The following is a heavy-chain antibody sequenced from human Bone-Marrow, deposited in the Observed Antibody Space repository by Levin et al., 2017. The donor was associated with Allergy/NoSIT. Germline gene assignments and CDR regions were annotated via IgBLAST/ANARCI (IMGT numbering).Heavy chain of an antibody. CDR2: IFYSGGT. D-gene: IGHD5-24*01. CDR1: GDSISSHY. J-gene: IGHJ4*02. Sequence: ASETLSLTCNVSGDSISSHYWGWIRQPPGSRPEWIGHIFYSGGTDYNPSLKSRVTISVDTYKSQFSLRVTSVTAADAAVYFCVGASRRDGYNDYWGQGILVTVSS. V-gene: IGHV4-59*11. CDR3: VGASRRDGYNDY.